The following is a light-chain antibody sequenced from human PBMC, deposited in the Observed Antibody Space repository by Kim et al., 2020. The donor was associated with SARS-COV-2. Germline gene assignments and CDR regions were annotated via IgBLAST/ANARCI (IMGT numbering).Light chain of an antibody. Sequence: QSVLTQPPSASGTPGQRLTISCSGSSSNIGSKTVNWYQQLPGTAPKLLIYSSNQRPSGVPERFSASKSGTSASLAISGLQSDDEADYYCAAWDGSLNAVVFGGGTQLTVL. CDR2: SSN. CDR3: AAWDGSLNAVV. CDR1: SSNIGSKT. V-gene: IGLV1-44*01. J-gene: IGLJ2*01.